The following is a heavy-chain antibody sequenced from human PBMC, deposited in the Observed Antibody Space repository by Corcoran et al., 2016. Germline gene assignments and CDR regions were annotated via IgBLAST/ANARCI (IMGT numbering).Heavy chain of an antibody. CDR1: GGSFSGYY. CDR2: INHSGST. D-gene: IGHD2-15*01. V-gene: IGHV4-34*01. CDR3: ARVYCSGGSCYQLYYFDY. Sequence: QVQLQQWGAGLLKPSETLSLTCAVYGGSFSGYYWSWIRQPPGKGLEWIGEINHSGSTNYNPSLKSRVTISVDTSKNQFSLKLSSVTAAATAVYYCARVYCSGGSCYQLYYFDYWGQGTLVTVSS. J-gene: IGHJ4*02.